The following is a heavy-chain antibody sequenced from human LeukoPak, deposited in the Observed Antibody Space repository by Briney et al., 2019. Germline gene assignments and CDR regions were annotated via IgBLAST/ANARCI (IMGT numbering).Heavy chain of an antibody. Sequence: ASVKVSCKASGYTFTRYYMHWVRQAPGHGLEWMGIINPSGGSTSYAQKFQGRVTMTRDTSTSTVYMELSSLRSEDTAVYYCASSGVASLGYCSGGSCYSFDYWGQGTLVTVSS. V-gene: IGHV1-46*03. D-gene: IGHD2-15*01. CDR2: INPSGGST. CDR1: GYTFTRYY. J-gene: IGHJ4*02. CDR3: ASSGVASLGYCSGGSCYSFDY.